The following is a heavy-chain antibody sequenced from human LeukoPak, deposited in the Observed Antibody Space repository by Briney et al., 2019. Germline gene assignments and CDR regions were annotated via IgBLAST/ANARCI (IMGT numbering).Heavy chain of an antibody. CDR1: GGSISSYY. V-gene: IGHV4-59*01. D-gene: IGHD1-14*01. CDR2: IYYSGST. Sequence: SETLSLTCTVSGGSISSYYWSWIRQPPGKGLEWIGYIYYSGSTNYNPSLKSRVTISVDTSKNQFSLKLSSVTAADTAVYYCATSGGRWGQGTLVTVSS. J-gene: IGHJ4*02. CDR3: ATSGGR.